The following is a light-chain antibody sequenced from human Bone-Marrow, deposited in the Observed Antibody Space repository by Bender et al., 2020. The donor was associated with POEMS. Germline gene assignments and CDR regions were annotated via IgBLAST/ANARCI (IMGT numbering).Light chain of an antibody. V-gene: IGLV1-44*01. J-gene: IGLJ3*02. CDR3: ATWDDSLNGWV. CDR1: SSKFGSYP. CDR2: NNS. Sequence: QSVLNQPPSASGTPGQRVTISCSGSSSKFGSYPVNWYQQLPGAAPKLVIFNNSQRPSGVPDRFSGSNSGTSASLAISGLLSDDEAEFYCATWDDSLNGWVFGGGTKLTVL.